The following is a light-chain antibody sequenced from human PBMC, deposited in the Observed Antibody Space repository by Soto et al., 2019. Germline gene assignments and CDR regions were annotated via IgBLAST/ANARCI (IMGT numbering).Light chain of an antibody. V-gene: IGKV3-20*01. Sequence: EIVLTQSPDTLSLSPGERATLSCRANQSVSSNNLAWYQHKPGQPPRLLIYVASRRATGIPDRFSGSGSGSELTLTITRLEPEDFAVYYCQQHGSGPWTFGQGTKVEIK. CDR2: VAS. J-gene: IGKJ1*01. CDR3: QQHGSGPWT. CDR1: QSVSSNN.